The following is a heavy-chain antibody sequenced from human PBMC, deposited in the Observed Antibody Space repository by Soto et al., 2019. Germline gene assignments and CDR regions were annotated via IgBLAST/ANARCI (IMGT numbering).Heavy chain of an antibody. CDR3: ARDLTLHDSSGYYYY. J-gene: IGHJ4*02. CDR1: GFTFSSYW. Sequence: GGSLRLSCAVSGFTFSSYWMSWVRQAPGKGLEWVANIKQDGSENYYVDSVKGRFTISRDNAKNSLYLQMNSLRAEDTAVYYCARDLTLHDSSGYYYYWGQGTLVTVSS. D-gene: IGHD3-22*01. CDR2: IKQDGSEN. V-gene: IGHV3-7*05.